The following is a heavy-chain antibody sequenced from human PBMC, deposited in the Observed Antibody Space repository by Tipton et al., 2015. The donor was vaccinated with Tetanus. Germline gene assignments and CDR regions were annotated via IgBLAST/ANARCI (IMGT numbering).Heavy chain of an antibody. V-gene: IGHV3-53*01. D-gene: IGHD7-27*01. Sequence: QLVQSGGGMTQPGDSLRLSCAASGFTVSSYQMTWVRQAPGKGLEWVSVIYSDGSTYYADSVKGRFTISRDNLKNPLSLQMNSLRAEDTAVYYCARGLGVDYWGQGTLVTVSS. CDR1: GFTVSSYQ. J-gene: IGHJ4*02. CDR2: IYSDGST. CDR3: ARGLGVDY.